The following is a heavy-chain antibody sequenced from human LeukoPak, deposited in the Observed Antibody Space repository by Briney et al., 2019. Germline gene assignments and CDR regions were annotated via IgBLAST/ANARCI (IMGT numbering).Heavy chain of an antibody. CDR1: GFTFSSYE. Sequence: GGSLRLSCAASGFTFSSYEMNWVRQAPGKGLEWVSYISSSGSTIYYADSVKGRFTISRDNAKNSLYLQMNSLRAEDTAVYYCARKDDYYDSSGYPFDYWGQGTLVTVSS. V-gene: IGHV3-48*03. CDR3: ARKDDYYDSSGYPFDY. CDR2: ISSSGSTI. D-gene: IGHD3-22*01. J-gene: IGHJ4*02.